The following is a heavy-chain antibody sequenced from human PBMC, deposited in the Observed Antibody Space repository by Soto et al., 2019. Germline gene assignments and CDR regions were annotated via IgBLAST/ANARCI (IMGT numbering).Heavy chain of an antibody. CDR1: GGSFSGYY. Sequence: QVQLQQWGAGLLKPSETLSLTCAVYGGSFSGYYWSWIRQPPGKGLEWIGEINHSGSTNYNPSLKSRVTISVDTSKNQFSLKLSSVTAADTAVYYCARGPGYCSGGSCYLKASQSPLLDYWGQGTLVTVSS. D-gene: IGHD2-15*01. J-gene: IGHJ4*02. V-gene: IGHV4-34*01. CDR3: ARGPGYCSGGSCYLKASQSPLLDY. CDR2: INHSGST.